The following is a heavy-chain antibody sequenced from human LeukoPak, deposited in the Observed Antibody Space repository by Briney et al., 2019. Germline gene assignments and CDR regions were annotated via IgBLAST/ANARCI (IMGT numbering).Heavy chain of an antibody. CDR1: GFTFSSYG. V-gene: IGHV3-33*06. CDR2: IWYDGSNK. CDR3: AKSSGGIAANNWFDP. J-gene: IGHJ5*02. Sequence: GGSLRLSCVSSGFTFSSYGMHWVRQAPGKGLEWVAVIWYDGSNKYYADSVKGRFTISRDNSKNTLYLQMNSLRAEDTAVYYCAKSSGGIAANNWFDPWGQGTLVTVSS. D-gene: IGHD6-13*01.